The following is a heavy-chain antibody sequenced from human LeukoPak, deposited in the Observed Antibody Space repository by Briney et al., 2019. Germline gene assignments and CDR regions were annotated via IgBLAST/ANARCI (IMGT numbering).Heavy chain of an antibody. Sequence: ASVKVSCKASGGTFSSYAISWVRQAPGQGLEWMEGIIPIFGTANYAQKFQGRVTITADESTSTAYMELSSLRSEDTAVYYCAASGSYYHRLLDYWGQGTLVTVSS. D-gene: IGHD1-26*01. CDR3: AASGSYYHRLLDY. J-gene: IGHJ4*02. CDR2: IIPIFGTA. V-gene: IGHV1-69*13. CDR1: GGTFSSYA.